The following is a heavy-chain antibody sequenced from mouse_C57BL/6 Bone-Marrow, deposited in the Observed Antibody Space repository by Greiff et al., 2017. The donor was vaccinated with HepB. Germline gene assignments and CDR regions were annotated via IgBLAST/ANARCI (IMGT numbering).Heavy chain of an antibody. CDR1: GFTFTDYY. CDR3: ARSKGTWFAY. V-gene: IGHV7-3*01. Sequence: EVKLMESGGGLVQPGGSLSLSCAASGFTFTDYYMSWVRQPPGKALEWLGFIRNKANGYTTEYSASVKGRFTISRDNSQSILYLQMNALRAEDSATYYCARSKGTWFAYWGQGTLVTVSA. J-gene: IGHJ3*01. CDR2: IRNKANGYTT.